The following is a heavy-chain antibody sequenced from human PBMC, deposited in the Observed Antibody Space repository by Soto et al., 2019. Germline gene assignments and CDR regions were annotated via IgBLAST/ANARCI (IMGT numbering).Heavy chain of an antibody. J-gene: IGHJ4*02. CDR1: GGTFSSYA. Sequence: SVKVSCKASGGTFSSYAISWLRQAPGQGLEWMGGIIPIFGTANYAQKFQGRVTITADESTSTAYMELSSLRSEDTAVYYCARVGQYYDSSGYLDYWGQGTLVTVSS. CDR2: IIPIFGTA. D-gene: IGHD3-22*01. CDR3: ARVGQYYDSSGYLDY. V-gene: IGHV1-69*13.